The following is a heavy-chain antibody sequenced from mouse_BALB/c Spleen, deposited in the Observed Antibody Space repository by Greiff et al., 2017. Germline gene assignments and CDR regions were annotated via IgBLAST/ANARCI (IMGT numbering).Heavy chain of an antibody. D-gene: IGHD1-1*01. CDR2: IWAGGST. J-gene: IGHJ1*01. Sequence: VKLMESGPGLVAPSQSLSITCTVSGFSLTSYGVHWVRQPPGKGLEWLGVIWAGGSTNYNSALMSRLSISKDNSKSQVFLKMNSLQTDDTAMYYCARDITTVVAPRLFDVWGAGTTVTVSS. CDR3: ARDITTVVAPRLFDV. V-gene: IGHV2-9*02. CDR1: GFSLTSYG.